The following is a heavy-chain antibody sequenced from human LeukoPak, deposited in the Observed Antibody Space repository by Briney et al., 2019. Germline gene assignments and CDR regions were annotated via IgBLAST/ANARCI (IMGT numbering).Heavy chain of an antibody. J-gene: IGHJ4*02. CDR2: IKQDGSEK. D-gene: IGHD5-12*01. Sequence: GGSVRLSCAASGFTFSSYWMSWVRQAPGKGLEWVANIKQDGSEKYYVDSVKGRFTISRDNAKNSLYLQMNSLRAEDTAVYYCARVPSVPDIVATIYFDYWGQGTLVTVSS. CDR3: ARVPSVPDIVATIYFDY. V-gene: IGHV3-7*01. CDR1: GFTFSSYW.